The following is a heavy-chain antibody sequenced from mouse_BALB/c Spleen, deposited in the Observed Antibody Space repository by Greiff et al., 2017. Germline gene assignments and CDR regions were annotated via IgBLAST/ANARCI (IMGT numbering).Heavy chain of an antibody. CDR1: GFTFTDYY. D-gene: IGHD2-4*01. CDR3: ARELMITTAWFAY. V-gene: IGHV7-3*02. Sequence: EVQVVESGGGLVQPGGSLRLSCATSGFTFTDYYMSWVRQPPGKALEWLGFIRNKANGYTTEYSASVKGRFTISRDNSQSILYLQMNTLRAEDSATYYCARELMITTAWFAYWGQGTLVTVSA. J-gene: IGHJ3*01. CDR2: IRNKANGYTT.